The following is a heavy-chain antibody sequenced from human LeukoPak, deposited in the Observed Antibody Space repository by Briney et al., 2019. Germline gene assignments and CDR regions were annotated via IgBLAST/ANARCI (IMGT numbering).Heavy chain of an antibody. V-gene: IGHV1-2*02. CDR2: INPSSGGT. J-gene: IGHJ4*02. CDR1: GYTFTSYA. Sequence: ASVKVSCKASGYTFTSYAMNWVRQAPGQGLEWMGWINPSSGGTKYAQKFQGRVTMTGDTSISTAYMELSRLRFDDTAVYFCAGRPDTSVVAIFDYWGQGTLVTISS. D-gene: IGHD3-22*01. CDR3: AGRPDTSVVAIFDY.